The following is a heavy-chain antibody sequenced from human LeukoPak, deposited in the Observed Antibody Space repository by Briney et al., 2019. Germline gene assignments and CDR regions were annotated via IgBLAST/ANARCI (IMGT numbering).Heavy chain of an antibody. V-gene: IGHV4-59*01. J-gene: IGHJ5*02. CDR1: GGSISSYY. CDR2: IYYSGST. CDR3: ARDHSGGVGIDP. D-gene: IGHD2-8*02. Sequence: SETLSLTCTVSGGSISSYYGNWIRQPPGKGLEWIGYIYYSGSTNYNPSLKSRVTISVDTSKNQFSLKLSSVTAAGTAVYYCARDHSGGVGIDPWGQGTLVTVSS.